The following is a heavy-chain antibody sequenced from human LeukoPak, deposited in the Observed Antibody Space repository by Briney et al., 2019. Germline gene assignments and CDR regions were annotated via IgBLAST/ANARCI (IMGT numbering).Heavy chain of an antibody. CDR1: GFTFSNYA. J-gene: IGHJ4*02. CDR3: AKWGDYDVLTGYYVSDY. Sequence: PGASLRLSCAASGFTFSNYAMSWVRQAPGKGLEWVSAITGGGSGIYYADSMKCRFTISRDNSKNTLYLQINSLRAEDTAVYYCAKWGDYDVLTGYYVSDYWGQGTLVTVSS. V-gene: IGHV3-23*01. CDR2: ITGGGSGI. D-gene: IGHD3-9*01.